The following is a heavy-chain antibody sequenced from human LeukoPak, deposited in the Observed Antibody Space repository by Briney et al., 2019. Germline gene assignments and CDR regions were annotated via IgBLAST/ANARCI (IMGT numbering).Heavy chain of an antibody. CDR1: GYTFTGYY. V-gene: IGHV1-2*04. CDR3: ARDGAAAGTAHLLNYYYYYGMDV. J-gene: IGHJ6*04. CDR2: INPNSGGT. Sequence: ASVKVSCKASGYTFTGYYMHWVRQAPGQGLEWMGWINPNSGGTNYAQKFQGWVTMTRDTSISTAYMELSRLRSDDTAVYYSARDGAAAGTAHLLNYYYYYGMDVWGKGTTVTVSS. D-gene: IGHD6-13*01.